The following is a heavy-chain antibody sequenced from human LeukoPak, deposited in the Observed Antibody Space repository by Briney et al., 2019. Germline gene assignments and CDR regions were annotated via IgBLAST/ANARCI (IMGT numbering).Heavy chain of an antibody. CDR3: AREVGYSSSYYGRFDP. Sequence: ASVKVSCKASGYTFTGYYMHWVRQAPGQGLEWMGRVNPNNGVPNYAQKFQGRVTMNRDTAISTAYMELSSLTSDDTAVYFCAREVGYSSSYYGRFDPWGQGTLVIVSS. D-gene: IGHD2-2*01. CDR1: GYTFTGYY. V-gene: IGHV1-2*06. CDR2: VNPNNGVP. J-gene: IGHJ5*02.